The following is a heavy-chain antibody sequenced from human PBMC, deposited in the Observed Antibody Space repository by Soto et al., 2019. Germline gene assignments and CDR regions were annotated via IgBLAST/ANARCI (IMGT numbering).Heavy chain of an antibody. J-gene: IGHJ6*02. D-gene: IGHD3-22*01. CDR3: AKEGCYDSSGYYPCYYYGMDV. V-gene: IGHV3-23*01. CDR1: GFTFSSYA. CDR2: TSGSGGST. Sequence: GGSLRLSCAASGFTFSSYAMSWVRQAPGKGLEWVSATSGSGGSTYYADSVKGRFTISRDNSKNTLYLQMNSLRAEDTAVYYCAKEGCYDSSGYYPCYYYGMDVWGQGTTVTVSS.